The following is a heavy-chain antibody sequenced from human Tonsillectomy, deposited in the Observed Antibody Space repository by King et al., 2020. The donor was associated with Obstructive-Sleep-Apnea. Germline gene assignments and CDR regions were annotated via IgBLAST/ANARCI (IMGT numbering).Heavy chain of an antibody. D-gene: IGHD2-21*02. J-gene: IGHJ4*02. CDR3: ARTPQDTVVVTGPDTQIDS. CDR2: IYGYNGHT. V-gene: IGHV1-18*04. CDR1: GYTFINYG. Sequence: VQLVESGAEVKKPGASVKVSCKASGYTFINYGISWVRQAPGQGLEWMGWIYGYNGHTKYAQKFQGRVTMTTDTSTSTAYMDLRSLRSDDTAVYYCARTPQDTVVVTGPDTQIDSWGQGTLVSVSS.